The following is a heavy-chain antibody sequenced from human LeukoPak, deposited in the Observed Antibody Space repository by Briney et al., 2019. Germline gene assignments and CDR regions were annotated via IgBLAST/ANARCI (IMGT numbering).Heavy chain of an antibody. CDR2: IYYSGST. CDR3: ARHRYYDFWSGYMGLYYFDY. Sequence: PSETLSLTCTVSGGSLSSSSYYWGWIRQPPGKGLEWMGSIYYSGSTYYNPSLKSRVTISVDTSKNQFSLKLSSVTAADTAVYYCARHRYYDFWSGYMGLYYFDYWGQGTLVTVSS. CDR1: GGSLSSSSYY. V-gene: IGHV4-39*01. D-gene: IGHD3-3*01. J-gene: IGHJ4*02.